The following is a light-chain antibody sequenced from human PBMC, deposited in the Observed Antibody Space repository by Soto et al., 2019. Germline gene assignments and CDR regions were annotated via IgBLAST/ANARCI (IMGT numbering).Light chain of an antibody. V-gene: IGLV2-23*01. CDR3: CSYAGTNTFV. J-gene: IGLJ1*01. CDR2: EGN. CDR1: SSDVGSYNL. Sequence: QSALTQPASVSGSPGQSITISGTGTSSDVGSYNLVSWYQQHPGKAPKLMIYEGNKRPSGVSNRFSGSKSANTASLTISGLQTEDEADYYCCSYAGTNTFVFGTGTTVTVL.